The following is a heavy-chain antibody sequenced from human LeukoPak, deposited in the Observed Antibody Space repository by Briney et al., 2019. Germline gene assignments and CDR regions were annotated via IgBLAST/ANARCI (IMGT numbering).Heavy chain of an antibody. V-gene: IGHV1-69*01. CDR1: GGTFSSYA. D-gene: IGHD3-22*01. CDR2: IIPIFGTA. Sequence: GSSVKVSCKASGGTFSSYAISWVRQAPGQGLEWMGGIIPIFGTANYAQKFQGRVTITADESTSTAYMELSSLRSEDTAVYYCARDRQCYYDSSGYYYMQYWGQGTLVTVSS. J-gene: IGHJ4*02. CDR3: ARDRQCYYDSSGYYYMQY.